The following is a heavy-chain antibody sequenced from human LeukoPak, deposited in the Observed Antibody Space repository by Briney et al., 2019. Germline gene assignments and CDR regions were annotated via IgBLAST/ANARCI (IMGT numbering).Heavy chain of an antibody. D-gene: IGHD3-10*01. CDR2: IAPISGTP. V-gene: IGHV1-69*06. CDR3: AREGEYYSPSGNVVDAYDV. J-gene: IGHJ3*01. CDR1: GGTFSHYA. Sequence: ASVKVSCKASGGTFSHYAISWVRQAPGQGLEWMGGIAPISGTPIYAQRFQGRLTITADTSTSTAYMDLSSLRSEDTAVYYCAREGEYYSPSGNVVDAYDVWGQGTMVTVSS.